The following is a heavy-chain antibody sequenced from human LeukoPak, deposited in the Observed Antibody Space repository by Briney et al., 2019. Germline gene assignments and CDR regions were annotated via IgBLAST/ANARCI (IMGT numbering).Heavy chain of an antibody. J-gene: IGHJ5*02. Sequence: SVKVSCKASGGTFNSYAISWVRQAPGQGLEWMGGIIPIFGTANYAQKLQGRVTMTTDTSTSTAYMELRSLRSDDTAVYYCASGAYGPPWGQGTLVTVSS. CDR1: GGTFNSYA. CDR3: ASGAYGPP. CDR2: IIPIFGTA. V-gene: IGHV1-69*05. D-gene: IGHD3-16*01.